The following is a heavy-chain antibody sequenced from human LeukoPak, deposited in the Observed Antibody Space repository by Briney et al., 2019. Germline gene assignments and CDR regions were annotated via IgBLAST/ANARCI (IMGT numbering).Heavy chain of an antibody. V-gene: IGHV4-39*01. CDR3: ARALGYCSGGSCTRGYNWFDP. J-gene: IGHJ5*02. Sequence: SETLSLTCTVSGGPISSSDYYWGWIRQPPGKGLEWIGSIYYGGSTYYNPSLKSRVTISVDTSMNQFSLKLSFVTTADTAVYYCARALGYCSGGSCTRGYNWFDPWGQGTLVTVPS. D-gene: IGHD2-15*01. CDR2: IYYGGST. CDR1: GGPISSSDYY.